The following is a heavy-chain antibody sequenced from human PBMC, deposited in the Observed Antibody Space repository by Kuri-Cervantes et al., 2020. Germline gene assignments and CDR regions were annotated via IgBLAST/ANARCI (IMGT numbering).Heavy chain of an antibody. J-gene: IGHJ5*02. D-gene: IGHD6-6*01. V-gene: IGHV1-8*01. CDR2: MNPNSGNT. CDR1: GYTFTSYD. Sequence: ASVKVSCKASGYTFTSYDINWVRQATGQGLEWMGWMNPNSGNTGYAQKFQGRVTMTRNTSISTAYMELSRLRSDDTAVYYCASSVAARRFVNWIDPWGQGTLVTVSS. CDR3: ASSVAARRFVNWIDP.